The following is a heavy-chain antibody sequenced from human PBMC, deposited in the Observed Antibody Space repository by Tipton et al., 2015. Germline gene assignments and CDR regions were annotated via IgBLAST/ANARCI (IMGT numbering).Heavy chain of an antibody. D-gene: IGHD3-3*01. CDR2: ISYTETS. CDR1: GGSVTSGSYY. CDR3: ARDLEHGIDV. V-gene: IGHV4-61*01. Sequence: TLSLTCSVSGGSVTSGSYYWSWIRQPPGKGLEWIGYISYTETSHYNPSLKSRVTISVDTSKNEFSLKLRSVTAADTAVYYCARDLEHGIDVWGQGTTVTVSS. J-gene: IGHJ6*02.